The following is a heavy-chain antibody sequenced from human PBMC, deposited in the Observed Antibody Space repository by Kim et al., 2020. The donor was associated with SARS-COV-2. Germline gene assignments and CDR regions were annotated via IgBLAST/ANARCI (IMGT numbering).Heavy chain of an antibody. CDR2: INHIVIT. Sequence: SETLSLTCAVYGGSFSGYYWSWIRQPPGKGLDWFGEINHIVITNYNPSLKSRVTISVDTSKNQFSLKLSSVTAADTAVYYCARGTRQWLVRGPYYYYMDVWGKGTTVTVSS. V-gene: IGHV4-34*01. D-gene: IGHD6-19*01. CDR1: GGSFSGYY. J-gene: IGHJ6*03. CDR3: ARGTRQWLVRGPYYYYMDV.